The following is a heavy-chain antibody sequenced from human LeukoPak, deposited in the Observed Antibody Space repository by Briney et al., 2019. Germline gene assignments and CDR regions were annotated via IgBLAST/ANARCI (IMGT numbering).Heavy chain of an antibody. Sequence: SQTLSLTRTVSGGSISSGGYYWSWIRQPAGKGLEWIGRIYTSGSTDYNPSLKSRVTISLETSKNQFSLNLSSVTAADTAVYFCARDQQLAYCGGDCYPANWGQGTLVTVSS. CDR2: IYTSGST. CDR1: GGSISSGGYY. CDR3: ARDQQLAYCGGDCYPAN. D-gene: IGHD2-21*02. V-gene: IGHV4-61*02. J-gene: IGHJ4*02.